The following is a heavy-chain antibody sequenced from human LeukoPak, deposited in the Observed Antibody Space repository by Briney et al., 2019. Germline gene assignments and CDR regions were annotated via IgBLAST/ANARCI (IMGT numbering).Heavy chain of an antibody. D-gene: IGHD5-24*01. CDR2: ISYDGSNK. Sequence: PGGSLRLSCAASGFTCSSYAMSWVRQAPGKGLEWVAVISYDGSNKYYADSVKGRFTISRDNSKNTLYLQMNSLRAEDTAVYYCAKVERDGYNFGEDYFYYWGQGTLVTVSS. CDR3: AKVERDGYNFGEDYFYY. CDR1: GFTCSSYA. V-gene: IGHV3-30*18. J-gene: IGHJ4*02.